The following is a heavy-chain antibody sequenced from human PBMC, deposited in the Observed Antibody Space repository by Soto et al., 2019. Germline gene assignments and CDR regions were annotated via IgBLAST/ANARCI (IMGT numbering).Heavy chain of an antibody. CDR3: AKAEASYASGWYAY. V-gene: IGHV3-23*01. Sequence: EVQLLESGGGLVQPGGSLRLSCVASGFTFSNYAMSWVRQAPGKGLEWVSAISSAGRTYYADSVKGRFTISRDNSKNTLYLQMNSLRDEDTAVHYCAKAEASYASGWYAYWGQGTLVTVSS. J-gene: IGHJ4*02. CDR2: ISSAGRT. D-gene: IGHD6-19*01. CDR1: GFTFSNYA.